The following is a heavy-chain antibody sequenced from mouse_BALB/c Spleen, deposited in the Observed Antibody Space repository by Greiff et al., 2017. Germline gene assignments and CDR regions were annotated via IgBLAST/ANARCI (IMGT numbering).Heavy chain of an antibody. CDR2: IWAGGST. CDR1: GFSLTSYG. V-gene: IGHV2-9*02. CDR3: AREDGYYGGFAY. D-gene: IGHD2-3*01. J-gene: IGHJ3*01. Sequence: VKLVESGPGLVAPSQSLSITCTVSGFSLTSYGVHWVRQPPGKGLEWLGVIWAGGSTNYNSALMSRLSISKDNSKGQVFLKMNSLQTDDTAMYYCAREDGYYGGFAYWGQGTLVTVSA.